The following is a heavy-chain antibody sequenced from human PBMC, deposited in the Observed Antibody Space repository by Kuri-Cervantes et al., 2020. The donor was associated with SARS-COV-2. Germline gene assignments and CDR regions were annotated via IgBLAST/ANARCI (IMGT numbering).Heavy chain of an antibody. Sequence: SVKVSCKASGGTFSGYRVTWVRQAPGQGPEWMGEINPILGTTNYAQKFQGRVTMTTDTSTSTAYMELRSLRSDDTAVYYCARVLAAALDYWGQGTLVTVSS. CDR3: ARVLAAALDY. D-gene: IGHD6-13*01. V-gene: IGHV1-69*10. CDR2: INPILGTT. CDR1: GGTFSGYR. J-gene: IGHJ4*02.